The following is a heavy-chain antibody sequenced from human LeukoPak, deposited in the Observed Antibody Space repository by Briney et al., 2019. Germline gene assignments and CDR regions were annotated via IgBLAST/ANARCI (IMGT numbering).Heavy chain of an antibody. CDR1: GFSLNSIGVG. J-gene: IGHJ4*02. CDR2: IYWDDDK. D-gene: IGHD1-14*01. Sequence: ESGPTLVKPTQTLTLTCTFSGFSLNSIGVGVGWIRQPPGKALEWLALIYWDDDKRYSPSLRNRLTITKDTSKNQVVLTMTNMNPVDTATYYCAHQGWEPVPPTGTSFDYWGQGTLVTVSS. V-gene: IGHV2-5*02. CDR3: AHQGWEPVPPTGTSFDY.